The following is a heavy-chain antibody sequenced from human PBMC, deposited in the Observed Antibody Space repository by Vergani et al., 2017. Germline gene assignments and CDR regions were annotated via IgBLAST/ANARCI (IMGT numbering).Heavy chain of an antibody. CDR3: ARRFRSSWYGEGAFDI. D-gene: IGHD6-13*01. J-gene: IGHJ3*02. CDR2: IYHSGST. Sequence: QVQLQESGPGLVKPSETLSLTCAVSGYSISSGYYWGWIRQPPGKGLEWIGSIYHSGSTYYNPYLKSRVTISVDTSKNQFSWKLSSGTAADTAVYYCARRFRSSWYGEGAFDIWGQGTMVTVSS. CDR1: GYSISSGYY. V-gene: IGHV4-38-2*01.